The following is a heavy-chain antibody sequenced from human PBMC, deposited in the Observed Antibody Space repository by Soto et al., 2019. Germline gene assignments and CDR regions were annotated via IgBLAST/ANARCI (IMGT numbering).Heavy chain of an antibody. Sequence: EVQLVESGGGLVQPGGSLRLSCAASGFTFSNYWMSWVRQAPGKGLEWVANIKQDGSQNYYVDSVKGRFTTSRDNTKNSFYLQVNSLRAEDTAVYYCARDHINGWKFGYWGRGTLVTVSS. CDR2: IKQDGSQN. D-gene: IGHD6-19*01. J-gene: IGHJ4*02. V-gene: IGHV3-7*01. CDR1: GFTFSNYW. CDR3: ARDHINGWKFGY.